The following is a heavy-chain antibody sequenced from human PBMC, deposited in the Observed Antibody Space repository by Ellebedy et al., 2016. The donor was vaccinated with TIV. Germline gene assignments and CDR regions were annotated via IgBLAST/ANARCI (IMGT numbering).Heavy chain of an antibody. J-gene: IGHJ6*02. V-gene: IGHV1-3*01. D-gene: IGHD3-10*01. CDR1: GYTFTSYA. CDR2: INAGNGNT. CDR3: ARAPTMVRARYYYGMDV. Sequence: ASVKVSCXASGYTFTSYAMHWVRQAPGQRLEWMGWINAGNGNTKYSQKFQGRVTITRDTSASTAYMELSSLRSEDTAVYYCARAPTMVRARYYYGMDVWGQGTTVTVSS.